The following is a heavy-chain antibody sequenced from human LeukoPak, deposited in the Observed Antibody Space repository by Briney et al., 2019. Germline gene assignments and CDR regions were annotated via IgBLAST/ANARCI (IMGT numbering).Heavy chain of an antibody. D-gene: IGHD2-2*01. CDR3: AHCSSTSPRDY. CDR2: ISGSGGST. J-gene: IGHJ4*02. V-gene: IGHV3-23*01. Sequence: GGSLRLSCAASGFTFSSYAMSWVRQAPGKGLEWVSAISGSGGSTYYADSVKGRLTISRDNSKNTLYLQMNSLRAGDTAVYYCAHCSSTSPRDYWGQGTLVTVSS. CDR1: GFTFSSYA.